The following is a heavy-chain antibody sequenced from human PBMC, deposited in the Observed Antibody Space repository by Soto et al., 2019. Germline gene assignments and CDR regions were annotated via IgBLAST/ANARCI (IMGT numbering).Heavy chain of an antibody. Sequence: QVQLVQSGAEVKKPGSSVNVSCKASGGTFSSYTISWVRQAPGQGLEWVGRIIPLLRIANYAQKFQGRDTITADRSSGTAYMDLSSLRSDDTAVYYCAREPPPLKGDAYDVWGQGRMVIVSS. CDR2: IIPLLRIA. CDR1: GGTFSSYT. J-gene: IGHJ3*01. CDR3: AREPPPLKGDAYDV. V-gene: IGHV1-69*08.